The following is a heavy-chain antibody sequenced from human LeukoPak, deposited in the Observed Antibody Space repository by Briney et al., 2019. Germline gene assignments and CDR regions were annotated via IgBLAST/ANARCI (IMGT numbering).Heavy chain of an antibody. CDR2: ISWNSGSI. V-gene: IGHV3-9*01. CDR3: AKDIEAAFGTPLNWFDP. D-gene: IGHD6-13*01. CDR1: GFTFYDYA. J-gene: IGHJ5*02. Sequence: GGSLRLSCAASGFTFYDYAMHWVRHAPGKGLEGVSGISWNSGSIGYADSVKGRFTISRDNAKNSLYLQMNSLRAEDTALYYCAKDIEAAFGTPLNWFDPWGQGTLVTVSS.